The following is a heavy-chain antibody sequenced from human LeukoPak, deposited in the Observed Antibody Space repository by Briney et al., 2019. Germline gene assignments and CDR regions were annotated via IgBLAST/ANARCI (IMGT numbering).Heavy chain of an antibody. CDR2: INHSGST. CDR1: GGSFSGYY. D-gene: IGHD5-18*01. V-gene: IGHV4-34*01. J-gene: IGHJ3*02. Sequence: PSETLSLTCAVYGGSFSGYYWSWIRQPPGKGPEWIGEINHSGSTNYNPSLKSRVTISVDTSKNQFSLKLSSVTAADTAVYYCAKIRGYSYGYGAGVDAFDIWGQGTMVTVSS. CDR3: AKIRGYSYGYGAGVDAFDI.